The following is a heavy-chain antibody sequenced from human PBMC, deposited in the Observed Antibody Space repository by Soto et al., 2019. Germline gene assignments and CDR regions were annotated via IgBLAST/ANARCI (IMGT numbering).Heavy chain of an antibody. CDR2: ISAYNGNT. CDR1: GYTFTSYG. D-gene: IGHD4-17*01. Sequence: QVQLVQSGAEVKKPGASVKVSCKASGYTFTSYGISWVRQAPGQGLEWMGWISAYNGNTNYAQKLQGRVTMTTDTSTSTAYRELRSLRSDDTAVYYCARDKGPYGDYLIWFAPCGQGTLVTVSS. J-gene: IGHJ5*02. CDR3: ARDKGPYGDYLIWFAP. V-gene: IGHV1-18*04.